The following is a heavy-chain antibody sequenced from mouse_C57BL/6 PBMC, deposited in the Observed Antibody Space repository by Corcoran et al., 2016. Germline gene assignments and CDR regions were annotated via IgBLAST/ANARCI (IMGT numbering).Heavy chain of an antibody. CDR1: GYTFTDYY. J-gene: IGHJ2*01. D-gene: IGHD3-2*02. CDR2: IYPGSGNT. V-gene: IGHV1-76*01. Sequence: QVQLKQSGAELVRPGASVKLSCKASGYTFTDYYINWVKQRPGQGLEWIAMIYPGSGNTYYNEKFKGKATLTAEKSSSTAYMQLSSLTSEDSAVYYCARGSSGYLYYFDYWGQGTTLTVSS. CDR3: ARGSSGYLYYFDY.